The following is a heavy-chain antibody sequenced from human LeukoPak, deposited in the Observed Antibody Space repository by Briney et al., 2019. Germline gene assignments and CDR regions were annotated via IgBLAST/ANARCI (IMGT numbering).Heavy chain of an antibody. CDR1: GFTFDDYA. CDR3: AKVGNYYGSGSPRYYYYYMDV. D-gene: IGHD3-10*01. Sequence: GGSLRLSCAASGFTFDDYAMHWVRQAPGKGLEWVSGISWNSGSIGYADSVKGRFTISRDNAKNSLYLQMNSLRAEDTVVYYCAKVGNYYGSGSPRYYYYYMDVWGKGTTVTVSS. J-gene: IGHJ6*03. V-gene: IGHV3-9*01. CDR2: ISWNSGSI.